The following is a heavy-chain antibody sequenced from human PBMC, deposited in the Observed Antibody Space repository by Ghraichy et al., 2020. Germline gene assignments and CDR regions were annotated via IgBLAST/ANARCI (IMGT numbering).Heavy chain of an antibody. CDR2: IYYSGST. CDR1: GGSISSGDYY. D-gene: IGHD6-13*01. Sequence: SETLSLTCTVSGGSISSGDYYWSWIRQHPGKGLEWIGYIYYSGSTYYNPSLKSRLTISVDTSKNQFSLKLTSVTAADTAVYYCARGIAAAGHFDYWGQGTLVTVSS. V-gene: IGHV4-31*03. J-gene: IGHJ4*02. CDR3: ARGIAAAGHFDY.